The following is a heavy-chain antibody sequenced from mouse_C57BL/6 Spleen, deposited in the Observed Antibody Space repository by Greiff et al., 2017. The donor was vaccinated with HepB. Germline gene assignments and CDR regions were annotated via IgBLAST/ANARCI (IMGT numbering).Heavy chain of an antibody. CDR3: ARDGSSYPLDY. D-gene: IGHD1-1*01. V-gene: IGHV5-16*01. CDR2: INYDGSST. CDR1: GFTFSDYY. J-gene: IGHJ2*01. Sequence: EVQLVESEGGLVQPGSSMKLSCTASGFTFSDYYMAWVRQVPEKGLEWVANINYDGSSTYYLDSLKSRFIISRDNAKNILYLQMSSLKSEDTATYYCARDGSSYPLDYWGQGTTLTVSS.